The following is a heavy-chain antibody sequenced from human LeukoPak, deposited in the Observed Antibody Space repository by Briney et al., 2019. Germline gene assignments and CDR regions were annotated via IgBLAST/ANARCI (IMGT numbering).Heavy chain of an antibody. J-gene: IGHJ4*02. D-gene: IGHD3-22*01. Sequence: NPGGSLRLSCAASGFSFSTYSMNCVRQAPGKGLEWVSSITSSPTYIYYADSVKGRFTISRDKDKNSVYLQMNSLRVEDTAVYYCAREMTYDSDSSGFVWGQGTLVTVSS. CDR1: GFSFSTYS. CDR3: AREMTYDSDSSGFV. V-gene: IGHV3-21*01. CDR2: ITSSPTYI.